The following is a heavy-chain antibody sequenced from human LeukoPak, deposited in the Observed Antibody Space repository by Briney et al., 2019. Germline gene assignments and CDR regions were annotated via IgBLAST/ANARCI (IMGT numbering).Heavy chain of an antibody. V-gene: IGHV3-21*01. Sequence: PGGSLRLSCAASGFTFSSYSMNWVRQAPGKGLEWVSSISSSSSYIYYADSVKGRFTISRDNAKNSLYLQMNSLRVEDTAVYYCARASPFYDFWSWYFDYWGQGTLVTASS. D-gene: IGHD3-3*01. CDR3: ARASPFYDFWSWYFDY. J-gene: IGHJ4*02. CDR1: GFTFSSYS. CDR2: ISSSSSYI.